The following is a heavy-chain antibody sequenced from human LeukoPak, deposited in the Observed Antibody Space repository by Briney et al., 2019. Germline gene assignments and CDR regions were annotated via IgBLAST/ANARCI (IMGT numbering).Heavy chain of an antibody. J-gene: IGHJ4*02. D-gene: IGHD3-9*01. CDR1: GCTFSSYS. V-gene: IGHV3-21*01. CDR3: ARDRYYDILTGYHYFAY. CDR2: ISSSSSYI. Sequence: PGGSLRLSCAASGCTFSSYSMNWVRQAPGKGLEWVSSISSSSSYIYYADSVKGRFTISRDNAKNSLYLQMNSLRAEDTAVYYCARDRYYDILTGYHYFAYWGQGTLVTVSS.